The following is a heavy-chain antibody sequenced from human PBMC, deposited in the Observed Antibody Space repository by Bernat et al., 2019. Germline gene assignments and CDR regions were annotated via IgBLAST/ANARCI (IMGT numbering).Heavy chain of an antibody. V-gene: IGHV3-23*04. CDR3: AKVSEREHDDILAGPPYYFDY. J-gene: IGHJ4*02. CDR2: ISGSGSST. D-gene: IGHD3-9*01. Sequence: EVQLVESGGSLVQPGGSLRLSCAASGFTFSSYARSWVRQAPGKGLEWVSAISGSGSSTYYADSVKGRFTISRDNSKNTLYLQMNSLRAEDTAVYVCAKVSEREHDDILAGPPYYFDYWGQGTLVTVSS. CDR1: GFTFSSYA.